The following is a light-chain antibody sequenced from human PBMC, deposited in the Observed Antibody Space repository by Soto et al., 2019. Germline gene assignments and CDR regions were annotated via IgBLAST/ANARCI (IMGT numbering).Light chain of an antibody. CDR2: WAS. Sequence: DIAISQFALSMSVTPGQPASISCWSSQSLLHSNGYNYLDWYLQKPGQSPKLXXYWASTRETGVPDRFSGSGSGTDFTLTISSLQYEDVAVYYCQQYRSWPITFGQGTRLEIK. J-gene: IGKJ5*01. V-gene: IGKV2-28*01. CDR1: QSLLHSNGYNY. CDR3: QQYRSWPIT.